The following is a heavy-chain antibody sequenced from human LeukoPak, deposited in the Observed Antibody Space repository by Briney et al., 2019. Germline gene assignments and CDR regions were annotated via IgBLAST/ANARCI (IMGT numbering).Heavy chain of an antibody. CDR2: IYYSGST. V-gene: IGHV4-39*01. CDR3: ACYDILTGYYMVSL. Sequence: KPSETLSLTCTVSGGSISSSSYYWGWIRQPPGKGLEWIGSIYYSGSTYYNPSLKSRVTISVDTSKNQFSLKLSSVTAADTAVYYCACYDILTGYYMVSLWGQGTPVTVSS. CDR1: GGSISSSSYY. D-gene: IGHD3-9*01. J-gene: IGHJ4*02.